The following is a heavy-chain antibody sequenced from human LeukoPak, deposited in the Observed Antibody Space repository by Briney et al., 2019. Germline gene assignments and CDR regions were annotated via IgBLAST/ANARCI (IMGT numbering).Heavy chain of an antibody. CDR1: GFTFSTYA. D-gene: IGHD6-19*01. CDR3: AKTPDAALGYSSGSYYFDY. CDR2: ISGSGSSS. V-gene: IGHV3-23*01. Sequence: GGSLRLSCAASGFTFSTYAMSWVRQAPGKGLEWVSAISGSGSSSYYADSVKGRFTISRDSSKNTLYLQMNSLRAEDTAVYYCAKTPDAALGYSSGSYYFDYWGQGTLVTVSS. J-gene: IGHJ4*02.